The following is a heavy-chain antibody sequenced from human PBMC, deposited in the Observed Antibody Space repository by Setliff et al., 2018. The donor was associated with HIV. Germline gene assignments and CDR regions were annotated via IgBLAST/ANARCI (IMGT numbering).Heavy chain of an antibody. CDR1: GYSFTDYY. CDR2: INPNSGGT. D-gene: IGHD6-19*01. J-gene: IGHJ6*02. CDR3: ARDQGSGWYYYYYGMDV. V-gene: IGHV1-2*02. Sequence: ASVKVSCKASGYSFTDYYMHWVRQAPGQGLEWMGWINPNSGGTTYAQKFQGRVTMTRDTSISTAYMEVSRLRSDDTAVYYCARDQGSGWYYYYYGMDVWGQGTTVTVSS.